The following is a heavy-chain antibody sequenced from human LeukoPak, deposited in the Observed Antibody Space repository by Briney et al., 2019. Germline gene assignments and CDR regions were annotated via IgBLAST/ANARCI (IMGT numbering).Heavy chain of an antibody. J-gene: IGHJ3*02. CDR3: RIAVAGTGKDAFDI. Sequence: SETLSLTCAVSGASISSSSYYWGWIRQPPGKGLEWIGSIYYSGSTYYNPSLKSRVTISVDTSKNQFSLKLSSVTAADTAVYYCRIAVAGTGKDAFDIWGQGTMVTVSS. CDR2: IYYSGST. V-gene: IGHV4-39*07. D-gene: IGHD6-19*01. CDR1: GASISSSSYY.